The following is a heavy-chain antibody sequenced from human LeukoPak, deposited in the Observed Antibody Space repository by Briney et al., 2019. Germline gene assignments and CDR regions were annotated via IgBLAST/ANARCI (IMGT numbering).Heavy chain of an antibody. Sequence: SETLSLTCTVSGGSISSSYSYWGWIRQPPGKGLEWIGNIYYSGSTYYNPSLKSRVTISVDTSKNHFSLKLNSVTAADTAVYYCARESGYYLSYFDYWGQGTLVTVSS. D-gene: IGHD3-22*01. CDR1: GGSISSSYSY. V-gene: IGHV4-39*07. J-gene: IGHJ4*02. CDR3: ARESGYYLSYFDY. CDR2: IYYSGST.